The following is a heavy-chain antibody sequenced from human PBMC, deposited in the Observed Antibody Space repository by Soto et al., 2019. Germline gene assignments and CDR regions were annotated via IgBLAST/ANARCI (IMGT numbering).Heavy chain of an antibody. D-gene: IGHD2-15*01. J-gene: IGHJ4*02. V-gene: IGHV3-53*01. CDR1: GFTFRDYY. CDR3: ASSAGFCSGGSCYDY. CDR2: IYSGGLT. Sequence: GGSLRLSCAASGFTFRDYYMTWVRQAPGKGLEWVSVIYSGGLTYYADSVKGRFTISRDTSKNTLYLQMNTLRADDTAVYYCASSAGFCSGGSCYDYWGQGTLVTVSS.